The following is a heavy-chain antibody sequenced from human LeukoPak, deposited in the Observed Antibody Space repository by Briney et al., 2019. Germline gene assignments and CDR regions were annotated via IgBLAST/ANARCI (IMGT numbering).Heavy chain of an antibody. CDR3: ARDFGPRLYAFDV. CDR2: ISVSSRNVI. J-gene: IGHJ3*01. V-gene: IGHV3-48*04. CDR1: GFTFSSYS. D-gene: IGHD3-16*01. Sequence: GGSLRLSCATSGFTFSSYSMNWVRQAPGKGLEWLSYISVSSRNVIDYADSVKGRFTISRDDAKNSLYLQMNSLRAEDTAVYFCARDFGPRLYAFDVWGQGTMITVSS.